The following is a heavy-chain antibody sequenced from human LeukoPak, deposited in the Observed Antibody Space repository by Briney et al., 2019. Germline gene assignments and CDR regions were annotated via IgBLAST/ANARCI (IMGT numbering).Heavy chain of an antibody. CDR1: GGSFNGYY. V-gene: IGHV4-34*01. D-gene: IGHD1-26*01. CDR2: INHSGST. CDR3: ARDGSVGGYYYYYMDV. J-gene: IGHJ6*03. Sequence: SETLSLTCAVYGGSFNGYYWSWIRQPPGKGPEWIGEINHSGSTNYNPSLKSRVTISVETSKNQFFLKLSSVTAADTAVYYCARDGSVGGYYYYYMDVWGKGTTVTVSS.